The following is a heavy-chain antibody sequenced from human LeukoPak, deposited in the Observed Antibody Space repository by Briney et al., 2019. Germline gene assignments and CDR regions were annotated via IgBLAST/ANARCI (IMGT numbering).Heavy chain of an antibody. CDR3: ASGGETTGTTYVNY. V-gene: IGHV1-18*01. J-gene: IGHJ4*02. CDR2: ISAYNGNT. Sequence: ASVKVSCKASGYTFTSYGISWVRQAPAQALEWMGWISAYNGNTNYAQKLQGRVTMTKDTSTSTAYMELRRLRSDDTAVYYCASGGETTGTTYVNYWGQGTLVTVSS. D-gene: IGHD1-1*01. CDR1: GYTFTSYG.